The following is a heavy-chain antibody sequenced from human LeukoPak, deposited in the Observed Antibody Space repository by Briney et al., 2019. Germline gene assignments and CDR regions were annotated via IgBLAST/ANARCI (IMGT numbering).Heavy chain of an antibody. J-gene: IGHJ6*02. V-gene: IGHV3-21*05. CDR2: ISSSSSAI. D-gene: IGHD6-19*01. CDR1: GFTFSSYS. Sequence: GGSLRLSFAASGFTFSSYSINWVRQAPGKGLEWVSYISSSSSAIYYADSVKGRFTISRDNAKNSLYLQMNSLRAEDTAVYYCARDRIAVAGTGSEYGMDVWGQGTTVTVSS. CDR3: ARDRIAVAGTGSEYGMDV.